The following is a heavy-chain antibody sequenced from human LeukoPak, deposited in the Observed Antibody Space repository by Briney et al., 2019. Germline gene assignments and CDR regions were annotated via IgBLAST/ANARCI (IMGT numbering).Heavy chain of an antibody. D-gene: IGHD3-9*01. Sequence: GGSLRLSCAASGLMFSSYWMSWVRQAPGKGLEWVANIKKDGSEMYYVDSVKGRFTISRDNAKNSLYLQMNSLRAEDTALYYCAKDGSGYFDWLLSGAFDIWGQGTMVTVSS. J-gene: IGHJ3*02. CDR3: AKDGSGYFDWLLSGAFDI. V-gene: IGHV3-7*03. CDR2: IKKDGSEM. CDR1: GLMFSSYW.